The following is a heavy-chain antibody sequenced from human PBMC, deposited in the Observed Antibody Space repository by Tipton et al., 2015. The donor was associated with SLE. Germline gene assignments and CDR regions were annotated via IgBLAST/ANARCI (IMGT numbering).Heavy chain of an antibody. D-gene: IGHD1-1*01. Sequence: SLRLSCAASGFTFSSYEMNWVRQAPGKGLEWVSYISSSGSTIYYADSVKGRFTISRDNAKNSLYLQMNSLRAEDTAVYYCARVAPLEHFDYWGQGTLVTVSS. V-gene: IGHV3-48*03. CDR1: GFTFSSYE. CDR2: ISSSGSTI. J-gene: IGHJ4*02. CDR3: ARVAPLEHFDY.